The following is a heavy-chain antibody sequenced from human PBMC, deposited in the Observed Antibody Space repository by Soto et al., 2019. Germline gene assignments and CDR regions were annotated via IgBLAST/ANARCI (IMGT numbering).Heavy chain of an antibody. CDR3: AKDTYSSGWPYYFDY. Sequence: QVQLVESGGGVVQPGRSLRLSCAASGCTLSSYGMHWVRQAPGKGLEWVAVTSYDGSTRHYADSVKGRFTISRDNAQNTVFLQMNSLRAEDTAVYYCAKDTYSSGWPYYFDYWGQGTLVTVSS. D-gene: IGHD6-19*01. CDR2: TSYDGSTR. J-gene: IGHJ4*02. CDR1: GCTLSSYG. V-gene: IGHV3-30*18.